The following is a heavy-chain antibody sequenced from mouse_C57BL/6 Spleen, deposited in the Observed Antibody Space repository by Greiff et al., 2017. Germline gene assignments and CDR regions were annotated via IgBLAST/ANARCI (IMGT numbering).Heavy chain of an antibody. CDR3: TILPDYYAMDY. D-gene: IGHD2-1*01. J-gene: IGHJ4*01. Sequence: VQLQQSGAELVRPGASVKLSCTASGFNIKDDYMHWVKQRPVQGLEWIGWIDPENGDTEYASKFQGKATITADTSSNTAYLQLSSLTSEDTAVYYCTILPDYYAMDYWGQGTSVTVSS. CDR2: IDPENGDT. CDR1: GFNIKDDY. V-gene: IGHV14-4*01.